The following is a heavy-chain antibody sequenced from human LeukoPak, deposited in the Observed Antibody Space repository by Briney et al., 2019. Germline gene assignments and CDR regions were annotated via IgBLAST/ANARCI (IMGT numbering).Heavy chain of an antibody. CDR1: GFTFSSYG. Sequence: GGSLRLSCAAFGFTFSSYGMNWVRQAPGKGLEWVSSITSSSSYIYYADSVKGRFTISRDNAKNSLYLQMNSLRAEDTAVYYCAREMLAAVAAQSWGQGTLVTVSS. V-gene: IGHV3-21*01. D-gene: IGHD6-19*01. CDR3: AREMLAAVAAQS. J-gene: IGHJ5*02. CDR2: ITSSSSYI.